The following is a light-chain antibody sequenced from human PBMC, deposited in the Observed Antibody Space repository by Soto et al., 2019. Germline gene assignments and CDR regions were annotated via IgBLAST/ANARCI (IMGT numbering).Light chain of an antibody. CDR1: GSDVGDYNY. CDR2: EVS. CDR3: SSYTGSSYV. Sequence: QSALTQPPSASVSPGQSVTISCTGTGSDVGDYNYVSWYQQHPGKAPKLMIYEVSKRPSGVPDRFSGSKSGNTASLTVSGLQAEDEANYYCSSYTGSSYVFGTGTKLTVL. J-gene: IGLJ1*01. V-gene: IGLV2-8*01.